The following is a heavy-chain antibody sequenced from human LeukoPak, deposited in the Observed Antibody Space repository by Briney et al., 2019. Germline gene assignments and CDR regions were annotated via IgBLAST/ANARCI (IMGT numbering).Heavy chain of an antibody. CDR2: IYTSGST. J-gene: IGHJ6*03. CDR1: GGSISSYY. Sequence: SESLSLTCTVSGGSISSYYWSWIRQPPGKGLEWSGYIYTSGSTNYNPSLKSRVTISVDTSKNQFSLKLSSVTAADTAVYYCARHKRTPFYYYYYMDVWGKGTTVTVSS. V-gene: IGHV4-4*09. CDR3: ARHKRTPFYYYYYMDV.